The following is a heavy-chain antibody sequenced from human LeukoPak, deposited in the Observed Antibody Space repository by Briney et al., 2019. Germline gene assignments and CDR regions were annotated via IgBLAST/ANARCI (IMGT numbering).Heavy chain of an antibody. CDR1: GYTFTNYA. CDR2: INTNTGNP. CDR3: ARSGGSGSYYARYYYYYMDV. J-gene: IGHJ6*03. V-gene: IGHV7-4-1*02. Sequence: ASVKVSCKASGYTFTNYAMNWVRQAPGQGLEWMGWINTNTGNPTYAQGFTGRFVFSLDTSVSTAYLQISSLKAGDTAVYYCARSGGSGSYYARYYYYYMDVWGKGTTVTVSS. D-gene: IGHD3-10*01.